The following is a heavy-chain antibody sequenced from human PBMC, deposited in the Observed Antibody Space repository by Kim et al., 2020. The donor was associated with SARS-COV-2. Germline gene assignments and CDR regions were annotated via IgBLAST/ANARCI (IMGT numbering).Heavy chain of an antibody. J-gene: IGHJ4*02. CDR2: ISYDGSNK. CDR1: GFTFSSYA. CDR3: ATEGTTVTYFDY. Sequence: GGSLRLSCAASGFTFSSYAMHWVRQAPGKGLEWVAVISYDGSNKYYADSVKGRFTISRDNSKNTLYLQMNSLRAEDTAVYYRATEGTTVTYFDYWGQGTLVTVS. V-gene: IGHV3-30*04. D-gene: IGHD4-17*01.